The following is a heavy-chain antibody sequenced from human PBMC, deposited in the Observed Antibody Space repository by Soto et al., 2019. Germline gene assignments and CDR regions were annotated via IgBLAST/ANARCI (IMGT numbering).Heavy chain of an antibody. Sequence: ASVKVSCKVSGYTLAELSMHWVRQAPGKGLEWMGGFDPEDGETIYAQKFQGRVTMTEDTSTDTAYMELSSLRSEDTAVYYCASASTVIAASRGVATSFDYWGQGTLVTVYS. CDR3: ASASTVIAASRGVATSFDY. J-gene: IGHJ4*02. V-gene: IGHV1-24*01. CDR1: GYTLAELS. CDR2: FDPEDGET. D-gene: IGHD5-12*01.